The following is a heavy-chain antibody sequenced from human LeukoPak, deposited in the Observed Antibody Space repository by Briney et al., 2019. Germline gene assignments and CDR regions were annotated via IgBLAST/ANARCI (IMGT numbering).Heavy chain of an antibody. Sequence: ASVKVSCKASGYTFTSYDINWVRQATGQGLEWMGWMNPNSGNTGYAQKFQGRVTMTRNTSISTAYMELSSLRSEDTAVYYCARGRYYDYIWGSYRERGIFDYWGQGTLVTVSS. CDR3: ARGRYYDYIWGSYRERGIFDY. CDR1: GYTFTSYD. CDR2: MNPNSGNT. J-gene: IGHJ4*02. D-gene: IGHD3-16*01. V-gene: IGHV1-8*01.